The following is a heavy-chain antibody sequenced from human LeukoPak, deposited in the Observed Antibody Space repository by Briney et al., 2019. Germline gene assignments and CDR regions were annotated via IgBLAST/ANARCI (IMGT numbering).Heavy chain of an antibody. V-gene: IGHV3-33*01. J-gene: IGHJ6*03. CDR2: TWYDGSDK. CDR3: ARDGRGGRGYYYYYMDI. Sequence: GGSLRLSCAASGFAFSTYGLHWVRQAPGKGLEWVAVTWYDGSDKHYADSVKGRFTISRGNYRHTLYLQMNSLRAEDTAVYYCARDGRGGRGYYYYYMDIWGKGTTVTVSS. CDR1: GFAFSTYG. D-gene: IGHD2-15*01.